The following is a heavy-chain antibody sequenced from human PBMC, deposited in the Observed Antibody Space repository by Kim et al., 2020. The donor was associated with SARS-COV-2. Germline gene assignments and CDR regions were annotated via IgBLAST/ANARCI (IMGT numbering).Heavy chain of an antibody. CDR3: AKGGYTEPTIFGVVIPHLFDP. J-gene: IGHJ5*02. D-gene: IGHD3-3*01. V-gene: IGHV3-23*01. CDR2: ISGSGGST. CDR1: GFTFSSYA. Sequence: GGSLRLSCAASGFTFSSYAMSWVRQAPGKGLEWVSAISGSGGSTYYADSVKGRFTISRDNSKNTLYLQMNSLRAEDTAVYYCAKGGYTEPTIFGVVIPHLFDPWGKGTLVTVSS.